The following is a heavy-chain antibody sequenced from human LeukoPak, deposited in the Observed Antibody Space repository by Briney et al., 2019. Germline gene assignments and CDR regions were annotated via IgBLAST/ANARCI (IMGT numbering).Heavy chain of an antibody. CDR2: MSNDGGST. J-gene: IGHJ6*03. CDR1: GFSFTSFA. V-gene: IGHV3-64*01. CDR3: ARDARIRFFTYYMDV. Sequence: PGGSLRLSCAASGFSFTSFAMHWVRQAPGKGLEYVSSMSNDGGSTYYANSVKGRFTISRDNSKNTLYLQMGSLRAEDMAVYYCARDARIRFFTYYMDVWGKGTTVTVSS. D-gene: IGHD3-3*01.